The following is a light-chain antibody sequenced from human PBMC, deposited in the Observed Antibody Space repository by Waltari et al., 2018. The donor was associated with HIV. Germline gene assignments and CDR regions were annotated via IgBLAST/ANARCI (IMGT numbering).Light chain of an antibody. J-gene: IGKJ2*01. CDR1: QSVSSY. CDR2: DAS. V-gene: IGKV3-11*01. Sequence: ELVLTQSPATLSLSPGDRATLSCRASQSVSSYLAWYQQKPGQSPRLLIYDASNRATGIPARFSGSGSGTDFTLTISSLEPEDFAVYYCQHRNHWPPEYTFGQGTKLEIK. CDR3: QHRNHWPPEYT.